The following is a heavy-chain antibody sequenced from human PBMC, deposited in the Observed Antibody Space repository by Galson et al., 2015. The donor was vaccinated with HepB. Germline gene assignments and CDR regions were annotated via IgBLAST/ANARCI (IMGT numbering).Heavy chain of an antibody. Sequence: SLRLSCAGSGFTFSLYTINWVRQAPGQGLEWLAYITNYGNIYYADSVKGRFTASRDSAENAVYLQMSGLRADDTAVYYCARDGGYCSGGRCYDDDPLDIWGQGTEVTVSS. CDR3: ARDGGYCSGGRCYDDDPLDI. V-gene: IGHV3-21*05. J-gene: IGHJ3*02. CDR1: GFTFSLYT. CDR2: ITNYGNI. D-gene: IGHD2-15*01.